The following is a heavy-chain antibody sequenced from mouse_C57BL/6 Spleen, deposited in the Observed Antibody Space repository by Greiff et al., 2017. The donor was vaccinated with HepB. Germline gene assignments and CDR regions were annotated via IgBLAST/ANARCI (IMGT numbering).Heavy chain of an antibody. Sequence: DVMLVESGGGLVKPGGSLKLSCAASGFTFSSYAMSWVRQTPEKRLEWVATISDGGSYTYYPDNVKGRFTISRDNAKNNLYLQMSHLKSEDTAMYYCARDGGEGYYFDYWGQGTTLTVSS. V-gene: IGHV5-4*01. CDR1: GFTFSSYA. CDR3: ARDGGEGYYFDY. J-gene: IGHJ2*01. CDR2: ISDGGSYT. D-gene: IGHD3-3*01.